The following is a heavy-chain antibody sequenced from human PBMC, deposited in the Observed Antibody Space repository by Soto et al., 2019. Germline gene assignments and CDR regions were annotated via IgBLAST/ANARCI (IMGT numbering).Heavy chain of an antibody. CDR1: GFSLTGGGVG. V-gene: IGHV2-5*01. J-gene: IGHJ5*02. CDR2: IYCTDDN. D-gene: IGHD5-18*01. CDR3: SYTMDTVQWLRP. Sequence: SGPTLVNPTRTLTLTGTFSGFSLTGGGVGVAGIGHPPGKALEWATHIYCTDDNRYSPSLKSRHTIIKEPSKTQMELTKTNMDSKETASYYCSYTMDTVQWLRPWGRGT.